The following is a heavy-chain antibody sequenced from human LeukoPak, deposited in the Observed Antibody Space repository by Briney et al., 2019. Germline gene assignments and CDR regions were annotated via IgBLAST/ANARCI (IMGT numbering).Heavy chain of an antibody. Sequence: PSETLSLTCTVSGGSISSSSYYWGWIRQPPGKGLEWIGYMYHSGSTNYNPSLKSRVTISVDTSKNQFSLKLSSVTATDTAVYYCARDLSGWPNWFDPWGQGTLVTVSS. D-gene: IGHD6-19*01. CDR1: GGSISSSSYY. CDR2: MYHSGST. J-gene: IGHJ5*02. V-gene: IGHV4-61*01. CDR3: ARDLSGWPNWFDP.